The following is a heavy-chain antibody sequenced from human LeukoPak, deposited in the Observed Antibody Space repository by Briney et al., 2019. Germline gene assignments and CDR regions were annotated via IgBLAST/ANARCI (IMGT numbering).Heavy chain of an antibody. CDR3: AKDSAFYYIDV. CDR1: GFTFNNYG. J-gene: IGHJ6*03. CDR2: IRYNGNNQ. V-gene: IGHV3-30*02. D-gene: IGHD3-10*01. Sequence: GGSLRLSCAASGFTFNNYGMHWVRQAPGKGLEWVAFIRYNGNNQYYADSVKGRFTISRDNTKNTLYLQMNSLKGDDTAVYYCAKDSAFYYIDVWGKGTTVIISS.